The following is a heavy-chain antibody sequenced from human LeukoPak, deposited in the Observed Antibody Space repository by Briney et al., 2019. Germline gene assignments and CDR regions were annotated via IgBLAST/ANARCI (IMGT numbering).Heavy chain of an antibody. CDR3: ARQESGMVATSNQYYFDY. J-gene: IGHJ4*02. V-gene: IGHV4-39*01. CDR1: GGSISSSSYY. Sequence: SQTLSLTCTVSGGSISSSSYYWGWIRQPPGKGLEWIGSIYYSGSTYYNPSLKSRVTISVDTSKNQFSLKLSSVTAADTAVYYCARQESGMVATSNQYYFDYWGQGTLVAVSS. D-gene: IGHD5-12*01. CDR2: IYYSGST.